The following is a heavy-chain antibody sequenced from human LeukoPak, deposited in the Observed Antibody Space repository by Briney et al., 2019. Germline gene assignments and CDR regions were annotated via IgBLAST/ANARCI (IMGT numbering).Heavy chain of an antibody. D-gene: IGHD5-24*01. J-gene: IGHJ5*02. Sequence: SETLSLTCTGSGGSISSGTYYWSWIRQPPGKGPEWIGYIYYSGTTHYNPSLKSRATISVDTSKNQFSLKLSSVTAADTAVYYCARDRRDGYNSNWYDPWGQGILVTVSS. CDR1: GGSISSGTYY. V-gene: IGHV4-30-4*01. CDR2: IYYSGTT. CDR3: ARDRRDGYNSNWYDP.